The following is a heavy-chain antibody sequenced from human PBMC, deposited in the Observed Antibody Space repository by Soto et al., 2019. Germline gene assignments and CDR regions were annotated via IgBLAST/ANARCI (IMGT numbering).Heavy chain of an antibody. J-gene: IGHJ4*02. Sequence: SVKVSCKTSGDTFSSYGITWVRQAPGQGLEWMGRIIPIFGTTDYAQKFQGRVTITADKSTSTAYMELSSLRSEDTAVYYCARTIHYYHSSAQDYWGQGTLVTVSS. D-gene: IGHD3-22*01. V-gene: IGHV1-69*06. CDR1: GDTFSSYG. CDR3: ARTIHYYHSSAQDY. CDR2: IIPIFGTT.